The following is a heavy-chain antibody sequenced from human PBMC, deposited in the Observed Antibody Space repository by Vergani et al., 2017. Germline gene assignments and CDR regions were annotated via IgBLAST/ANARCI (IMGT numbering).Heavy chain of an antibody. J-gene: IGHJ4*02. CDR2: INPSGGST. CDR1: GYTFTTYS. Sequence: QVQLVQSGAEVKKPGASVKVSFKASGYTFTTYSMHWVRQPPGQGVDSLGIINPSGGSTSYAQKFQGRVTMTRDTYTSTVYMELSSLRSEDTAVYYSARDGISSSWDQAFDYWGQGTLVTVSS. D-gene: IGHD6-13*01. V-gene: IGHV1-46*01. CDR3: ARDGISSSWDQAFDY.